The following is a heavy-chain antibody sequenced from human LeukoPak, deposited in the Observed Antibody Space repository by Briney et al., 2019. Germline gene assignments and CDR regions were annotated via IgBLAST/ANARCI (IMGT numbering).Heavy chain of an antibody. V-gene: IGHV4-39*01. Sequence: WVRQPPGEGLEWIGSIYYGGSTYYNPSLKSRVTISVDTSKNQFSLKLSSVTAADTAVYYCAGRNYYDSSAYYIFDYWGQGTLVTVSS. D-gene: IGHD3-22*01. J-gene: IGHJ4*02. CDR3: AGRNYYDSSAYYIFDY. CDR2: IYYGGST.